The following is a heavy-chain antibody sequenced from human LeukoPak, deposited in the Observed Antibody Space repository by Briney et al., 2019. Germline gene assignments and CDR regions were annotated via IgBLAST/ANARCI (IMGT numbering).Heavy chain of an antibody. CDR3: ATLGQQWLVLLA. J-gene: IGHJ5*02. CDR2: FDPEDGET. V-gene: IGHV1-24*01. D-gene: IGHD6-19*01. CDR1: GYTLTELS. Sequence: ASVEVSCKVSGYTLTELSMHWVRQAPGKGLEWMGGFDPEDGETIYAQKFQGRVTMTEDTSTDTAYMELSSLRSEDTAVYYCATLGQQWLVLLAWGQGTLVTVSS.